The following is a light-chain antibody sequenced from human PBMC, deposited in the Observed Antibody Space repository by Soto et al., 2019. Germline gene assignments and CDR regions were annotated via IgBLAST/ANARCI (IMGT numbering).Light chain of an antibody. Sequence: DIQMTQSPSTLSASVGDRVTITCRASQSIRSRLAWYQQKPGKAPKLLIYDASNLESGVPSRFSGSGSGTEFTLTISSLQPDDFATYCCQQYNSYSLTFGGGTKVEIK. J-gene: IGKJ4*01. CDR1: QSIRSR. CDR2: DAS. CDR3: QQYNSYSLT. V-gene: IGKV1-5*01.